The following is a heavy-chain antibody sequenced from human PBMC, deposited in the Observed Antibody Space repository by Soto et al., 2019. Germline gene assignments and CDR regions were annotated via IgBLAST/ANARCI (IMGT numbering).Heavy chain of an antibody. Sequence: GGSLRLSSAASGFTFSSYWMHCVRQAPGKGLVWVSRINSDGSSTSYADSVKGRFTISRDNSKNTLYLQMNSLRAEDTAVYYCARDRITIFGVVIMALDVWGKGTTVTVSS. J-gene: IGHJ6*04. CDR2: INSDGSST. D-gene: IGHD3-3*01. CDR3: ARDRITIFGVVIMALDV. CDR1: GFTFSSYW. V-gene: IGHV3-74*01.